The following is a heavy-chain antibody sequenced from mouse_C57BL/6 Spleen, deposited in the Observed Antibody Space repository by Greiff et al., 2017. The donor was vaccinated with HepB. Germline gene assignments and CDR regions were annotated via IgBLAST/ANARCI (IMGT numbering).Heavy chain of an antibody. D-gene: IGHD1-1*01. CDR3: ARWDGSSSNWYFDV. CDR2: IYPRSGNT. Sequence: QVQLKQSGAELARPGASVKLSCKASGYTFTSYGISWVKQRTGQGLEWIGEIYPRSGNTYYNEKFKGKATLTADKSSSTAYMELRSLTSEDSAVYFCARWDGSSSNWYFDVWGTGTTVTVSS. CDR1: GYTFTSYG. J-gene: IGHJ1*03. V-gene: IGHV1-81*01.